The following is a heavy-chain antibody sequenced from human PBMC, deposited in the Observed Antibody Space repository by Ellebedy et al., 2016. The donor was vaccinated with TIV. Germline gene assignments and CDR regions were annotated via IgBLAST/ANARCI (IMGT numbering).Heavy chain of an antibody. CDR2: ISGGGGTK. CDR1: GFTFTSYA. Sequence: GGSLRLSCAASGFTFTSYAMNWVRQAPGKGLEWVSVISGGGGTKYYADSVKGRFTISRDTSKTTVYLQMNSLTTEDTALYYCAKDGGLGRYCVSASCYTNAFDIWGQGTMVTVSS. CDR3: AKDGGLGRYCVSASCYTNAFDI. J-gene: IGHJ3*02. V-gene: IGHV3-23*01. D-gene: IGHD2-2*01.